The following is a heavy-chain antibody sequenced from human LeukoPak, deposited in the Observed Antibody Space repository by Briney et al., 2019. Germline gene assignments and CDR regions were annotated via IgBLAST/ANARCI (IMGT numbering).Heavy chain of an antibody. V-gene: IGHV3-48*04. Sequence: PGGSLRLSCAASGFTFSSYSMNWVRQAPGKGLEGVSYISSSSSTIYYADSVKGRFTISRDNAKNSLYLQMNSLRAEDTAVYYCARIAYYLNAFDMWGQGTMVSVS. CDR2: ISSSSSTI. J-gene: IGHJ3*02. CDR3: ARIAYYLNAFDM. CDR1: GFTFSSYS. D-gene: IGHD3-10*01.